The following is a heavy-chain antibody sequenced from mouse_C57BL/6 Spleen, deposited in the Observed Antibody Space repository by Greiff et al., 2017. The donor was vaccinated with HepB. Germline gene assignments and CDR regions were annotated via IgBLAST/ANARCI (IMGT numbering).Heavy chain of an antibody. V-gene: IGHV1-22*01. Sequence: EVQLQQSGPELVKPGASVKMSCKASGYTFTDYNMHWVKQRHGKSLEWIGYINPNNGGTSYNQKFKGKATLTVNKSSSTAYMELRSLTSEDSAVYYCARLLRSYWYFDVWGTGPTVTVSS. D-gene: IGHD1-1*01. CDR3: ARLLRSYWYFDV. J-gene: IGHJ1*03. CDR2: INPNNGGT. CDR1: GYTFTDYN.